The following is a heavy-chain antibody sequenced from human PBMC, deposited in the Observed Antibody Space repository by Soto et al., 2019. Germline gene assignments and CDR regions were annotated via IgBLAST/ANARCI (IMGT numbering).Heavy chain of an antibody. V-gene: IGHV3-30*18. J-gene: IGHJ5*02. Sequence: GGSLRLSCAASGFTFSSYGMHWVRQAPGKGLEWVAVISYDGSNKYYADSVKGRFTISRDNSKNTLYLQMNSLRAEDTAVYYCAKVSSIAAAGGPNWFDPWGQGTLVTVSS. D-gene: IGHD6-13*01. CDR2: ISYDGSNK. CDR1: GFTFSSYG. CDR3: AKVSSIAAAGGPNWFDP.